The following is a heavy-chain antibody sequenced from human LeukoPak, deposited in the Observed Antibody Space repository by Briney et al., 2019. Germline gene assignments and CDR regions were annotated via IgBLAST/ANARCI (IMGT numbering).Heavy chain of an antibody. Sequence: GGSLRLSCAVSGVTFSTFGMNWVRQAPGKGLEWVSGISGSGHMTNYADSVKGRFTISRDNAKNSLYLQMNSLRPEDTALYYCAKDGPSHSDYGDQFDYWGQGTLVTVSS. J-gene: IGHJ4*02. V-gene: IGHV3-23*01. CDR1: GVTFSTFG. CDR2: ISGSGHMT. D-gene: IGHD4-17*01. CDR3: AKDGPSHSDYGDQFDY.